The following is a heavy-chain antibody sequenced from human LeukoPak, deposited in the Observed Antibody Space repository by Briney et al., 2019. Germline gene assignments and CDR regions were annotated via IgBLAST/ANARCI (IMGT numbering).Heavy chain of an antibody. CDR3: VKPDRDFWSGYYGSWFDP. V-gene: IGHV3-64D*09. CDR2: ISSNGGST. Sequence: PGGSLRLSCSASGFTFSSYAMHWVRQAPGKGLEYVSAISSNGGSTYYADSVKGRFTISRDNSKNTLYLQMSRLRAEDTAVYYCVKPDRDFWSGYYGSWFDPWGQGTLVTVSS. D-gene: IGHD3-3*01. CDR1: GFTFSSYA. J-gene: IGHJ5*02.